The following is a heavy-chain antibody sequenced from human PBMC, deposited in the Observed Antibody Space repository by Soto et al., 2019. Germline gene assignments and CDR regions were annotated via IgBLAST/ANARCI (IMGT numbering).Heavy chain of an antibody. Sequence: PSETLSLTCTVSGGSISSGGYYWSWIRQHPGKGLEWIGYIYYSGSTYYNQSLKSRVTISVDTSKNQFSLKLSSVTAADTAVYYCARAIMITFGGVIAPEFDYWGQGTLVTVS. CDR2: IYYSGST. J-gene: IGHJ4*02. D-gene: IGHD3-16*02. CDR3: ARAIMITFGGVIAPEFDY. V-gene: IGHV4-31*03. CDR1: GGSISSGGYY.